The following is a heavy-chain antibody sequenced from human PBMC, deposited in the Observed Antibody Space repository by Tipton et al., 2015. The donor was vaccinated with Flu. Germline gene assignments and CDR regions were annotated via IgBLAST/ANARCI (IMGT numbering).Heavy chain of an antibody. Sequence: SLRLSCAASGFTFSSYGMHWVRQAPGRGLEWVTVIWSDGSNKYYEDSVKGRFTTSRDNSKNTLYLQMSSLRAEDTAVYYCARSVVGAYYFDYWGQGTLVTVSS. CDR3: ARSVVGAYYFDY. V-gene: IGHV3-33*01. CDR1: GFTFSSYG. D-gene: IGHD2-15*01. J-gene: IGHJ4*02. CDR2: IWSDGSNK.